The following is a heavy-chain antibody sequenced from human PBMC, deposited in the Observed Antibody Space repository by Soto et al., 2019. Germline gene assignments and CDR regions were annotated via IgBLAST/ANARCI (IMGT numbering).Heavy chain of an antibody. D-gene: IGHD3-3*01. CDR1: GFTFSSYA. CDR3: AKDLGGTDFWSGLDAFDI. Sequence: GGSLRLSCAASGFTFSSYAMSWVRQAPGKGLEWVSAISGSGGSTYYADSVKGRFTISRDNSKNTLYLQMNSLRAEDTAVYYCAKDLGGTDFWSGLDAFDIWGQGTMVTVSS. CDR2: ISGSGGST. V-gene: IGHV3-23*01. J-gene: IGHJ3*02.